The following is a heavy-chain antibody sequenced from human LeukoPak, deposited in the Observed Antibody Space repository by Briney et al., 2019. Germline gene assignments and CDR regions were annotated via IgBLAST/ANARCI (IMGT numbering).Heavy chain of an antibody. D-gene: IGHD1-26*01. Sequence: GGSLRLYCAASGFTFRSYEMNWFRQAAGTGLEWVSYISSSGSTIYYADSVKGRFTISRDNAKNSLYLQMNSLRAEDTAVYYCVTVAGATKGHYFDYWGQGTLVTVSS. V-gene: IGHV3-48*03. CDR3: VTVAGATKGHYFDY. CDR2: ISSSGSTI. CDR1: GFTFRSYE. J-gene: IGHJ4*02.